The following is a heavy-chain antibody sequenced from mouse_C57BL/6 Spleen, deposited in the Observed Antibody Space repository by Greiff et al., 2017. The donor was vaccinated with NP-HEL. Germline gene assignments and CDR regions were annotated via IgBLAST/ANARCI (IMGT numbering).Heavy chain of an antibody. V-gene: IGHV5-16*01. Sequence: EVMLVESEGGLVQPGSSMKLSCTASGFTFSDYYMAWVRQVPEKGLEWVANINYDGSSTYYLDSLKSRFIISRDNAKNILYLQMSSLKSEDTATYYCARLYYGSSYWYFDVWGTGTTVTVSS. CDR2: INYDGSST. CDR3: ARLYYGSSYWYFDV. D-gene: IGHD1-1*01. CDR1: GFTFSDYY. J-gene: IGHJ1*03.